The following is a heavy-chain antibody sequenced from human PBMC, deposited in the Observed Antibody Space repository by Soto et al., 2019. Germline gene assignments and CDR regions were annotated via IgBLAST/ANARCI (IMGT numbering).Heavy chain of an antibody. V-gene: IGHV4-39*01. CDR3: AKLFPHSGSYLDY. Sequence: SETLSLTCTVSGGSISSSSYYWGWIRQPPGKGLEWIGSIYYSGSTYYNPSLKSRVTISVDTSKNRFSLKLSSVTAADTAVYYCAKLFPHSGSYLDYWGQGTLVTVSS. J-gene: IGHJ4*02. D-gene: IGHD1-26*01. CDR2: IYYSGST. CDR1: GGSISSSSYY.